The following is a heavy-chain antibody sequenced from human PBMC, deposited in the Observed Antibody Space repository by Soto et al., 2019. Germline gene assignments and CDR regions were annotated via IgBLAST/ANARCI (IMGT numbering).Heavy chain of an antibody. V-gene: IGHV3-23*01. Sequence: GGSLRLSCAASGITFSSYAMSWVRQAPGKGLEWVSAISGSGGSTYYADSGHGRFTIPRDNSKNTLYLQMNSLRAEDTAVYYCAKFTSAILWFGELSPLDVWGQGTPVTVSS. CDR2: ISGSGGST. D-gene: IGHD3-10*01. CDR1: GITFSSYA. J-gene: IGHJ6*02. CDR3: AKFTSAILWFGELSPLDV.